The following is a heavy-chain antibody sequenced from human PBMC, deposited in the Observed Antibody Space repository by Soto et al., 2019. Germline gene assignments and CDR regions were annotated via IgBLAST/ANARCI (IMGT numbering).Heavy chain of an antibody. Sequence: ETLSLTCTVSGGSISSYYWSWIRQPPGKGLEWIGYIYYSGSTNYNPSLKSRVTISVDTSKNQFSLKLSSVTAADTAVYYCARHCSSTSCSKVKDVWGKGTTVTVSS. J-gene: IGHJ6*04. D-gene: IGHD2-2*01. V-gene: IGHV4-59*08. CDR1: GGSISSYY. CDR3: ARHCSSTSCSKVKDV. CDR2: IYYSGST.